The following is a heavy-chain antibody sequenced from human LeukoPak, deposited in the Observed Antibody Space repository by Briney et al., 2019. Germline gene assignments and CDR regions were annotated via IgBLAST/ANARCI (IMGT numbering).Heavy chain of an antibody. D-gene: IGHD2-8*02. CDR2: SSGDGGDT. J-gene: IGHJ4*02. CDR3: AKVGYCTANCFRTHDY. CDR1: GFTFSDAV. Sequence: GGSLRLSCPASGFTFSDAVMSWVRQAPGKGLEGVSASSGDGGDTDSADSLKGRFTISRDNSKNTVYLHMNSLSAEDTATYYCAKVGYCTANCFRTHDYWGQGALVTVSS. V-gene: IGHV3-23*01.